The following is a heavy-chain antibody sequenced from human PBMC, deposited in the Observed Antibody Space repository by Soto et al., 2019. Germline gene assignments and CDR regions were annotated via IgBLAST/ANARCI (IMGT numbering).Heavy chain of an antibody. J-gene: IGHJ3*02. CDR2: IIPIFGTA. D-gene: IGHD3-9*01. Sequence: VQLVQSGAEVKKPGSSVKVSCKASGGTFSSYAISWVRQAPGQGLEWMGGIIPIFGTANYAQKFQGRVTITADESTSTAYMELSSLRSEDTAVYYCATAQAADIQKDGGAFDIWGQGTMVTVSS. V-gene: IGHV1-69*01. CDR1: GGTFSSYA. CDR3: ATAQAADIQKDGGAFDI.